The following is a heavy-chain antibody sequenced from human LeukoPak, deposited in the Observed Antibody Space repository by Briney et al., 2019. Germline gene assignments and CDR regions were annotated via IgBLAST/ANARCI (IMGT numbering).Heavy chain of an antibody. D-gene: IGHD2-15*01. V-gene: IGHV3-9*01. J-gene: IGHJ6*02. CDR2: ISWNSVSI. CDR3: AKDGQYCSGGSCYYYYYGMDV. Sequence: GGSLRLSCAASGFTFDDYAMHWVRQAPGKGLEWVSGISWNSVSIGYADSVKGRFTISRDNAKNSLYLQMNSLRAEDTALYYCAKDGQYCSGGSCYYYYYGMDVWGQGTTVTVSS. CDR1: GFTFDDYA.